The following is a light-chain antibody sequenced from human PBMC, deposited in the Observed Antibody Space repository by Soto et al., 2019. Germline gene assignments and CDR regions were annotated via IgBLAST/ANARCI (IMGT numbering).Light chain of an antibody. CDR1: QDIRKY. J-gene: IGKJ5*01. CDR3: QQYDNLPII. V-gene: IGKV1-33*01. Sequence: DIQITQYPSSLSASVGARVTITCQASQDIRKYLNWYQQKPGKPPKLLIYDASSLETGVPSRFSGSGSGTHFTLTISSLQPEDFATYYCQQYDNLPIIFGQGTRLEIK. CDR2: DAS.